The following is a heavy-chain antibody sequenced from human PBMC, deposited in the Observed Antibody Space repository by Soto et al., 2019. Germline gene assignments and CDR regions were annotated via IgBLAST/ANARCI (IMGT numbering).Heavy chain of an antibody. J-gene: IGHJ4*02. D-gene: IGHD6-13*01. CDR2: ISAYNGNT. V-gene: IGHV1-18*01. Sequence: ASVKVSCKASGYTFTSYGITWVRQAPGQGLEWMGWISAYNGNTNYAEKLQGRVTMTTDTSTSIAYMELRSLRSDDTAVYYWARDATTIAAQDDYWGQGTLVTVSS. CDR1: GYTFTSYG. CDR3: ARDATTIAAQDDY.